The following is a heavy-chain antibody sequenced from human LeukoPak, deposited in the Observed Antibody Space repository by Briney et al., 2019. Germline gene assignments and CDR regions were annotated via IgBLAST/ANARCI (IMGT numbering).Heavy chain of an antibody. V-gene: IGHV5-51*01. D-gene: IGHD1-26*01. CDR1: GSTFTAYW. CDR2: IYPDDSNN. Sequence: GASLQISCNSSGSTFTAYWIGWGRPLPGKGLEWMGTIYPDDSNNRYSPSFQGQVTISADKSITTAYLQWSSLKASDTAMYYCARSWESKTHFDYWGQGTLVTVSS. J-gene: IGHJ4*02. CDR3: ARSWESKTHFDY.